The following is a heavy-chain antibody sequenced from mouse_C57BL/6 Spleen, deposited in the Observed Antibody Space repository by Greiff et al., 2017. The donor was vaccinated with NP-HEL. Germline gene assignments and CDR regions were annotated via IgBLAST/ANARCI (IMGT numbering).Heavy chain of an antibody. CDR1: GFTFSSYA. CDR3: AREGGRRYFDY. Sequence: EVQLVESGGGLVKPGGSLKLSCAASGFTFSSYAMSWVRQTPEKRLEWVATISDGGSYTYYPDNVKGRFTISRANAKNNLYLQMSHLKSEDTAMYYCAREGGRRYFDYWGQGTTLTVSS. CDR2: ISDGGSYT. V-gene: IGHV5-4*01. J-gene: IGHJ2*01.